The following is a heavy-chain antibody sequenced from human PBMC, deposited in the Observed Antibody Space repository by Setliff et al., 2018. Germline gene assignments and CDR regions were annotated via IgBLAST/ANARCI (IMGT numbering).Heavy chain of an antibody. J-gene: IGHJ4*02. D-gene: IGHD3-10*01. CDR3: ARQPSSGSYYNPRPYYFDY. CDR2: IYYSGST. V-gene: IGHV4-34*01. Sequence: PSETLSLTCAVYGGSFSGYFWSWIRQPPGKGLEWIGSIYYSGSTYYNPSLKSRVTMSVDTSKNQFSLNLRSVTAADTAVYYCARQPSSGSYYNPRPYYFDYWGQGTLVTVSS. CDR1: GGSFSGYF.